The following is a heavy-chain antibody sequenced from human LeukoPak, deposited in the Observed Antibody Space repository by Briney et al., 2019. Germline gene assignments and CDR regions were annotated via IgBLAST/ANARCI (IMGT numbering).Heavy chain of an antibody. CDR2: IRPTDGAT. J-gene: IGHJ4*02. Sequence: ASVRVSCKASGYIFTDHFFHWVRQAPGQGLEWMGWIRPTDGATKVAQKFQGRVTLTRDTSISTVYMEMSGPRFDDTAMYYCARGRYRYSYDYWGQGTLVTVSS. V-gene: IGHV1-2*02. CDR3: ARGRYRYSYDY. D-gene: IGHD5-18*01. CDR1: GYIFTDHF.